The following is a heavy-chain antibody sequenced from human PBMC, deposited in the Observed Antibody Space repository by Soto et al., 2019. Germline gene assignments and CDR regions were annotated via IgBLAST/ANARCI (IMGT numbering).Heavy chain of an antibody. Sequence: QVQLQESGPGLVKPSQTLSLTCTVSGGSIRSGDYYWSWIRQPPGKGLEWIGYIYYRGSTHYNPSLQSRVTMAVETSKKQFPLQLSSVTAADTAVYYCVRWGRSHAFAIWGQGTMVTVSS. CDR1: GGSIRSGDYY. J-gene: IGHJ3*02. V-gene: IGHV4-30-4*01. CDR2: IYYRGST. D-gene: IGHD1-26*01. CDR3: VRWGRSHAFAI.